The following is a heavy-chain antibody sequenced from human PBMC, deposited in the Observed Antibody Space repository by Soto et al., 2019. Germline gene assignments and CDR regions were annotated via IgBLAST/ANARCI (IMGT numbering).Heavy chain of an antibody. V-gene: IGHV4-59*08. CDR2: IYFAGTT. J-gene: IGHJ4*02. CDR1: GASISPNY. CDR3: ARLGAFFQALDS. D-gene: IGHD3-16*01. Sequence: QVQLEESGPGLVKPSETLSLTCTVSGASISPNYWSWIRQPPGKGLEWIGYIYFAGTTTYNPSLRRRVSMSVDTSANHFSLNLTSVPAADTAIYYCARLGAFFQALDSWGQGTLVTVSS.